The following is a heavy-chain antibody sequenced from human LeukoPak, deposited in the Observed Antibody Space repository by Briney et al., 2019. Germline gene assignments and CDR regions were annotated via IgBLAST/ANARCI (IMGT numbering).Heavy chain of an antibody. CDR2: INPNSGGT. D-gene: IGHD2/OR15-2a*01. CDR1: GYTFTGYY. CDR3: ARVYSMPRAGFDP. V-gene: IGHV1-2*02. Sequence: GASVKVSCKASGYTFTGYYMHWVRQAPGQGLEWMGWINPNSGGTNYAQKFQGRVTMTRDTSISTAYMELSRLRSDDTAVYYCARVYSMPRAGFDPWGQGTLVTVSS. J-gene: IGHJ5*02.